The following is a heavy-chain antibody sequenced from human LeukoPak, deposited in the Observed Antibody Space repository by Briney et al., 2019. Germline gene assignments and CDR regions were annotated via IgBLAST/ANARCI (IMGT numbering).Heavy chain of an antibody. CDR2: ISSSSSMI. D-gene: IGHD1-14*01. CDR1: GFTFRVSA. V-gene: IGHV3-48*02. CDR3: ARDWYD. J-gene: IGHJ4*02. Sequence: GGSLRLSCAASGFTFRVSAMSWVRQAPGKGLEWVSYISSSSSMIYYADSVKGRFTISRDNAKHSLYLQMNSLRDEDTAVYYCARDWYDWGQGTLVTVSS.